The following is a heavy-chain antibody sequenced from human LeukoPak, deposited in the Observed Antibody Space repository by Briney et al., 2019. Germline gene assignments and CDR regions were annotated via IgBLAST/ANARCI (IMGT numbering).Heavy chain of an antibody. CDR2: IYYSGST. J-gene: IGHJ4*02. CDR1: GGSISSSSYY. Sequence: PSETLSLTXTVSGGSISSSSYYWGWIRQPPGKGLEWIGSIYYSGSTYYNPSLKSRVTISVDTSKNQFSLKLSSVTAADTAVYYCARLTGVEMATIHFDYWGQGTLVTVSS. CDR3: ARLTGVEMATIHFDY. D-gene: IGHD5-24*01. V-gene: IGHV4-39*01.